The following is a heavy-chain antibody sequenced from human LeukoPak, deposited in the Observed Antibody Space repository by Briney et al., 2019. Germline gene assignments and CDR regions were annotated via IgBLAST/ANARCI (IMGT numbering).Heavy chain of an antibody. J-gene: IGHJ4*02. CDR3: ARVLFTSGYDY. CDR2: INPNSGET. V-gene: IGHV1-2*02. D-gene: IGHD3-9*01. Sequence: ASVEVSCRPSGSSFTGTNMHWVRQAPGQGLEWMGWINPNSGETKFAQKLQGRVTMAGDTSIRTVYMDLGGLRSDDTAVYYRARVLFTSGYDYWGQASLVTVSS. CDR1: GSSFTGTN.